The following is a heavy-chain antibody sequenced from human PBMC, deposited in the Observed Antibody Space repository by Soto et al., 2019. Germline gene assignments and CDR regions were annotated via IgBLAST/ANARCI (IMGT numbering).Heavy chain of an antibody. V-gene: IGHV1-69*08. CDR2: IIPILGET. D-gene: IGHD3-16*01. CDR3: ARGLGGRMDD. CDR1: GTIFSSYT. J-gene: IGHJ6*02. Sequence: QVQLVQSGAEVKKPGSSVRVSCKASGTIFSSYTISWVRQAPGQGLEWMGRIIPILGETNSAQKFQGRVTLTADKSTNTAYMELNSLGLDDTSVYYCARGLGGRMDDWGQGTTVTVSS.